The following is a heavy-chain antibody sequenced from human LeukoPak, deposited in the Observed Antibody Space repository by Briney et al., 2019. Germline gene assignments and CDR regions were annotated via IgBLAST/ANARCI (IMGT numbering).Heavy chain of an antibody. CDR2: IWYDGSNE. Sequence: GGSLRLSCAASGFTFGTYGMHWVRQAPGKGLEWVAVIWYDGSNEYYADSVKGRFTISRDNSKNTQYLQMNSLRAEDTAVYYCARDNYDSSGYSDGSDIWGQGTMVTVSS. J-gene: IGHJ3*02. CDR1: GFTFGTYG. V-gene: IGHV3-33*01. D-gene: IGHD3-22*01. CDR3: ARDNYDSSGYSDGSDI.